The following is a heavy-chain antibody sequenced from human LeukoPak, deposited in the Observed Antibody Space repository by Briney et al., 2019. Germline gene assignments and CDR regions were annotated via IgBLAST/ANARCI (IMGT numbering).Heavy chain of an antibody. V-gene: IGHV4-34*12. Sequence: SETLSLTCAVYGGSFSGYYWTWIRQPPGKGLEWIGEIIDTGSTKYNSSLKSRVTISVDTSKNQFSLSLDSVTAADTAVYYCARGLSSGYPPIPFDYWGQGTLVTVSS. CDR3: ARGLSSGYPPIPFDY. CDR2: IIDTGST. D-gene: IGHD3-3*01. CDR1: GGSFSGYY. J-gene: IGHJ4*02.